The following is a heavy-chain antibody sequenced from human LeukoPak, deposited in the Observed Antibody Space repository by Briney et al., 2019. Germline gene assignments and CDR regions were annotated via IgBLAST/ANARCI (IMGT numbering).Heavy chain of an antibody. J-gene: IGHJ6*03. CDR3: ARDRNYGYYYYMDV. D-gene: IGHD4-11*01. Sequence: SETLSLTCTVSGGSISNKYWSWIRQPPGKGLEWIGEINHSGSTNYNPSLKSRVTMSVDTSKNQFSLKLSSVTAADTAVYYCARDRNYGYYYYMDVWGKGTTVTISS. V-gene: IGHV4-34*01. CDR1: GGSISNKY. CDR2: INHSGST.